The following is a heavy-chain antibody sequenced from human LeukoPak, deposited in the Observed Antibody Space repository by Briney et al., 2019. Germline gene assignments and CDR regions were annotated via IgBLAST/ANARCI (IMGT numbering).Heavy chain of an antibody. CDR3: ASGPYSSSYFAS. V-gene: IGHV3-23*01. J-gene: IGHJ4*02. CDR1: GFAFTNFA. CDR2: ISGGGEHT. D-gene: IGHD6-13*01. Sequence: QLGGSLRLSCAASGFAFTNFAMKWVRQAPGKGLEWVADISGGGEHTFYADSVKGRFTISRDNSKDTLHLQMSILRPEDTALYYCASGPYSSSYFASWGQGTMVTVSS.